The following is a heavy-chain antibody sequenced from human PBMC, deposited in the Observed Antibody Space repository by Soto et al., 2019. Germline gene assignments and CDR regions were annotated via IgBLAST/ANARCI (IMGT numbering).Heavy chain of an antibody. J-gene: IGHJ4*02. CDR3: AKDPSYDILTGYYKFFDY. CDR1: GFTFSSYA. Sequence: PGGSLRLSCAASGFTFSSYAMSWVRQAPGKGLEWVSAISGSGGSTYYADSVKGRFTISRDNSKNTLYLQMNSLRAEDTAVYYCAKDPSYDILTGYYKFFDYWGQGTLVTVSS. V-gene: IGHV3-23*01. CDR2: ISGSGGST. D-gene: IGHD3-9*01.